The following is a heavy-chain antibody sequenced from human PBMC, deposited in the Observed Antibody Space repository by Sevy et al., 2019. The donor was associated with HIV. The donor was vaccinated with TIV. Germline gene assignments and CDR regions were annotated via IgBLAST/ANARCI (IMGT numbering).Heavy chain of an antibody. J-gene: IGHJ4*02. CDR2: IYSSGST. Sequence: SETLSLTCSVSGGSISSGNYYWIWIRQSAGKGLEWIGHIYSSGSTDYNPSLKSRDTMSVDTSKNQFSLKLSSVTAADTAVYYCVRGGNWRDYFDQWGQGTQVTVSS. CDR1: GGSISSGNYY. V-gene: IGHV4-61*09. D-gene: IGHD2-15*01. CDR3: VRGGNWRDYFDQ.